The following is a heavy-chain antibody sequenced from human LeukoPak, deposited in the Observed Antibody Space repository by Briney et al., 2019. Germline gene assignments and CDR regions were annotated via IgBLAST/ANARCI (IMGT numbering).Heavy chain of an antibody. CDR3: ARAYSSSSEYFQH. D-gene: IGHD6-6*01. J-gene: IGHJ1*01. CDR1: GGSISSGDYY. Sequence: SQTLSLTCTVSGGSISSGDYYWSWIRQPPGRGLEWIGYIYYSGSTYYNPSLKSRVTISVDTSKNQFSPKLSSVTAADTAVYYCARAYSSSSEYFQHWGQGTLVTVSS. CDR2: IYYSGST. V-gene: IGHV4-30-4*08.